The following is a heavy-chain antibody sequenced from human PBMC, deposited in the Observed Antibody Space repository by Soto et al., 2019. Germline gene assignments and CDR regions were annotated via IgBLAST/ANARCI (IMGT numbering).Heavy chain of an antibody. V-gene: IGHV3-64D*08. Sequence: GGSLRLSCLASGFTFTVYAFHWVRQAPGKGLEFVAAISSDGTKTYYADSVKGRFTISRDTSKNTLFLHMNRLRAEDTALYYCVNILMQHDFEGGWGQGTLVTVSS. CDR1: GFTFTVYA. J-gene: IGHJ4*02. CDR2: ISSDGTKT. CDR3: VNILMQHDFEGG. D-gene: IGHD3-3*01.